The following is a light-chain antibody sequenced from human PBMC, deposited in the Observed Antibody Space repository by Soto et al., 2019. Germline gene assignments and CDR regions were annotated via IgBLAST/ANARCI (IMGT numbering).Light chain of an antibody. CDR2: DAS. CDR3: QQRSNWPPT. V-gene: IGKV3-11*01. Sequence: EIVLTQSPATLSLSPGERATLSCRASQSVSSYLAWYQQKPGQAPRLLIYDASNRATGIPARFSGSGSGTDFTLTISSLEPEDFAVYYCQQRSNWPPTFGQGNKREIK. CDR1: QSVSSY. J-gene: IGKJ2*01.